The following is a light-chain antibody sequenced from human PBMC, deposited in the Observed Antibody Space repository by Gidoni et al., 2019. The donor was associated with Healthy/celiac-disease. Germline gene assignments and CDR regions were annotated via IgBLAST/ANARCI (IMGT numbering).Light chain of an antibody. J-gene: IGKJ3*01. CDR1: QSISSY. V-gene: IGKV1-39*01. Sequence: DRQMTQSPSSLSASVGDRVTIPCRASQSISSYLNWYQQKPGKDPKLLIYAASILQSGVPSRFSGSGSGTDFTLTISSLQPEDFATYYCQKSYSTPFTFGPGTKVDIK. CDR2: AAS. CDR3: QKSYSTPFT.